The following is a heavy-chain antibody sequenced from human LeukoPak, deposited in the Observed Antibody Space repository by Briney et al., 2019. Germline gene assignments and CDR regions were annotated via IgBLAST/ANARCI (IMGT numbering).Heavy chain of an antibody. CDR2: ISYDGSNK. CDR3: ARDIGGGYDSSGYYR. D-gene: IGHD3-22*01. CDR1: GFTFSSYA. J-gene: IGHJ4*02. Sequence: GGSLRLSCAASGFTFSSYAMHWVRQAPGKGLEWVAVISYDGSNKYYADSAKGRFTISRDNAKNSLYLQMNSLRAEDTAVYYCARDIGGGYDSSGYYRWGQGTLVTVSS. V-gene: IGHV3-30*04.